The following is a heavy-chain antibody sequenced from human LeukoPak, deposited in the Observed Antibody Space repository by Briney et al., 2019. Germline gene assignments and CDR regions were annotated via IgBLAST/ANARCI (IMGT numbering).Heavy chain of an antibody. Sequence: SETLSLTCALYVGSLSVYYWSCIPRPPGEGRECVAEINHRGSTNYNPPLKSRVPQSVETPQNQISPELSPLTAAETGLYFCASVGCSGGTCYSRDFDFWGQGTLVTVSS. CDR2: INHRGST. J-gene: IGHJ4*02. V-gene: IGHV4-34*01. D-gene: IGHD2-15*01. CDR3: ASVGCSGGTCYSRDFDF. CDR1: VGSLSVYY.